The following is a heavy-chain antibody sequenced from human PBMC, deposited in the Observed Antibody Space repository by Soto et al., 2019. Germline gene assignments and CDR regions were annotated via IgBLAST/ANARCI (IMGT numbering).Heavy chain of an antibody. CDR3: ASDVIAARPYYYYGMDV. D-gene: IGHD6-6*01. Sequence: SETLSLTCAVSGGSISSSNWWSWVRQPPGKGLEWIGEIYHSGSTNYNPSLKSRVTISVDKSKNQFSLKLSSVTAAGTAVYYCASDVIAARPYYYYGMDVWGQGTTVTVSS. CDR1: GGSISSSNW. CDR2: IYHSGST. V-gene: IGHV4-4*02. J-gene: IGHJ6*02.